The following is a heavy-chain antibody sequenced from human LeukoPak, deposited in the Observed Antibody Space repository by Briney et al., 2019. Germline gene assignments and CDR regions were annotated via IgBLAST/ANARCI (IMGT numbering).Heavy chain of an antibody. V-gene: IGHV1-2*02. D-gene: IGHD3-16*01. CDR3: ARDHDYVWGRYFDY. CDR2: INPNSGGT. J-gene: IGHJ4*02. CDR1: GYTFTGYY. Sequence: ASVKVSCKAPGYTFTGYYMHWARQAPGQGLEWMGWINPNSGGTNYAQKFQGRVTMTRDTSISTAYMELSRLRSDDTAVYYCARDHDYVWGRYFDYWGQGTLVTVSS.